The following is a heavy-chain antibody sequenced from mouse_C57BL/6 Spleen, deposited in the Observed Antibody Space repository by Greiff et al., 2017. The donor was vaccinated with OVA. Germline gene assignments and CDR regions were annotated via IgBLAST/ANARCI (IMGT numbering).Heavy chain of an antibody. J-gene: IGHJ4*01. V-gene: IGHV5-9-1*02. CDR1: GFTFSSYA. Sequence: DVMLVESGEGLVKPGGSLKLSCAASGFTFSSYAMSWVRQTPEKRLEWVAYISSGGDYIYYADTVKGRFTISRDNARNNLYLQMSSLKSEDTAMYYCTRDKGPYYSNPYYYAMDYWGQGTSVTVSS. D-gene: IGHD2-5*01. CDR3: TRDKGPYYSNPYYYAMDY. CDR2: ISSGGDYI.